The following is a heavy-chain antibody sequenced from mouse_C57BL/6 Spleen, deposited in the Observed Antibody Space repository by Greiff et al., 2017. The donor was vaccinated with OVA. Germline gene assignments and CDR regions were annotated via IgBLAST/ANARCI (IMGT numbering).Heavy chain of an antibody. CDR1: GYTFTDYN. CDR2: INPNNGGT. CDR3: ARDGRAWFAY. D-gene: IGHD1-1*01. J-gene: IGHJ3*01. Sequence: VQLKESGPELVKPGASVKMSCKASGYTFTDYNMHWVKQSHGKSLEWIGYINPNNGGTSYNQKFKGKATLTVNKSSSTAYMELRSLTSEDSAVYYCARDGRAWFAYWGQGTLVTVSA. V-gene: IGHV1-22*01.